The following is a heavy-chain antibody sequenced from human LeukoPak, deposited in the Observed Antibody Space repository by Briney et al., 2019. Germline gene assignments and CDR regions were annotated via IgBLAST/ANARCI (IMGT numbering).Heavy chain of an antibody. Sequence: PGGSLRLSCAASGFTFSTYTMNWVRQAPGKGLEWVSSICPRSTYIYYGDPVKGRFTISRDSAENSLSLQMDSLRAEDTAVYYCVRVSGRLERQSDLDYWGQGTLVTVSS. CDR2: ICPRSTYI. V-gene: IGHV3-21*01. J-gene: IGHJ4*02. CDR1: GFTFSTYT. CDR3: VRVSGRLERQSDLDY. D-gene: IGHD1-1*01.